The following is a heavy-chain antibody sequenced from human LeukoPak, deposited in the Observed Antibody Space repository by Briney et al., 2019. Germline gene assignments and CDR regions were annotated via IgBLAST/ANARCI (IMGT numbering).Heavy chain of an antibody. Sequence: ASVKVSCKASGYTFTSYGISWVRQVPAQGLEWMGWISAYSGNTNYAQKLQGRVTMTTDTSTSTAYMELRSLRSDDTAVYYCARDKDYDYVWGSSPRPFDYWGQGTLVTVSS. CDR1: GYTFTSYG. V-gene: IGHV1-18*01. J-gene: IGHJ4*02. D-gene: IGHD3-16*01. CDR3: ARDKDYDYVWGSSPRPFDY. CDR2: ISAYSGNT.